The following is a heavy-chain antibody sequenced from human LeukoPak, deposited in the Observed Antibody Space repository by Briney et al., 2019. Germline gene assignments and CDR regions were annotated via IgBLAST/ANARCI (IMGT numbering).Heavy chain of an antibody. CDR1: GFTFSSYA. D-gene: IGHD3-9*01. J-gene: IGHJ4*02. CDR2: ISYDGSNK. V-gene: IGHV3-30-3*01. Sequence: GGSLRLSCAASGFTFSSYAMHWVRQAPGKGLEWMAVISYDGSNKYYADSVKGRFTISGDNSKNTLYLQMNSLRAEDTAVYYCASYDILTGYPGYWGQGTLVTVSS. CDR3: ASYDILTGYPGY.